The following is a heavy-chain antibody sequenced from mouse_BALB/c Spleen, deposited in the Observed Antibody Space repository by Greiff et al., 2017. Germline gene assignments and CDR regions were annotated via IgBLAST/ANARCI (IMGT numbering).Heavy chain of an antibody. V-gene: IGHV3-6*02. Sequence: DVKLQESGPGLVKPSQSLSLTCSVTGYSITSGYYWNWIRQFPGNKLEWMGYISYDGSNNYNPSLKNRISITRDTSKNQFFLKLNSVTTEDTATYYCARALRRGDWFAYWGQGTLVTVSA. CDR2: ISYDGSN. CDR3: ARALRRGDWFAY. D-gene: IGHD1-2*01. J-gene: IGHJ3*01. CDR1: GYSITSGYY.